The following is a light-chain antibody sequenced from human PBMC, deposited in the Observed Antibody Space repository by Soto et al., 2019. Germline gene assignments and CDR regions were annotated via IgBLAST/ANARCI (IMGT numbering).Light chain of an antibody. J-gene: IGKJ5*01. CDR2: GAS. CDR3: QQYGSSPIT. Sequence: VMTQSPSTLSVSPGERATLSCRASQSVSSYLAWYQQKPGQAPRLLIYGASSRATGIPDRFSGSGSGTDFTLTISRLEPEDFAVYYCQQYGSSPITFGQGTRLEI. CDR1: QSVSSY. V-gene: IGKV3-20*01.